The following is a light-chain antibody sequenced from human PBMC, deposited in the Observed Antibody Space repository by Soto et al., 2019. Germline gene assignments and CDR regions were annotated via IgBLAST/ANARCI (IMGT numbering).Light chain of an antibody. CDR1: QSVSSSY. Sequence: EIVLTQSPGTLSLSPGERATLSCRASQSVSSSYLAWYQQKPGQAPRLLIYDASSRATGIPDRFSGSGSGTDFTLTISRLEPEDFAVYYCQHRDTFGQGTRLEIK. CDR3: QHRDT. J-gene: IGKJ5*01. V-gene: IGKV3-20*01. CDR2: DAS.